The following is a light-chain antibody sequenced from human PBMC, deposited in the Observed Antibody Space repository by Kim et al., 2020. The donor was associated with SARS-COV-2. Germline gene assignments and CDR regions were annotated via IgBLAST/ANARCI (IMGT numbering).Light chain of an antibody. Sequence: VSPGERVTRSCRGSEKVGDNVDWSRQKPGQAPRLLIFDASARATGVSDTFSGSGSGTDFTLTISSVQPEDFGVYYCEKYTGWPPAFGPGTKVDIK. CDR1: EKVGDN. CDR2: DAS. J-gene: IGKJ3*01. CDR3: EKYTGWPPA. V-gene: IGKV3-15*01.